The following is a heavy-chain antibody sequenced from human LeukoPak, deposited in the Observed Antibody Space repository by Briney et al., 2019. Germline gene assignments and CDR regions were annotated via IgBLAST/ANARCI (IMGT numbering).Heavy chain of an antibody. Sequence: PGGSLRLSCAASGFTFSIYTMHWVREAPGKRREWVASILYDGTIRYSADSVWGRFSLSPDNSKNMLYLQMNSLRAEATALYYCAREIQTGCVFDIWGQGTMVTVSS. D-gene: IGHD7-27*01. V-gene: IGHV3-30-3*01. CDR2: ILYDGTIR. CDR1: GFTFSIYT. J-gene: IGHJ3*02. CDR3: AREIQTGCVFDI.